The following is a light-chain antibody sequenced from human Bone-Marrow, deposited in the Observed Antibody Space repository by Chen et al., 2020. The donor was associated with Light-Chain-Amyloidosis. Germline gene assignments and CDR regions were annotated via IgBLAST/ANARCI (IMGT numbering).Light chain of an antibody. J-gene: IGKJ4*01. CDR3: QQRSNWGLT. CDR1: QSVSSY. V-gene: IGKV3-11*01. Sequence: IVLTQSPATLSLSPGERATLSCRASQSVSSYLAWYQQKPGQAPRLLIYDASNRATGIPARFSGSGSGTDFTLTISSLEPEDFAVYYCQQRSNWGLTFGGGTKLEIK. CDR2: DAS.